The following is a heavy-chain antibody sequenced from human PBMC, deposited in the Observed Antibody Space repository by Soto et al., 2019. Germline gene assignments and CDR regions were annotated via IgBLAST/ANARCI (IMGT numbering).Heavy chain of an antibody. CDR2: TFPIFDRG. CDR1: GGNFSSYP. V-gene: IGHV1-69*05. CDR3: ARRNTRGYLRYFDS. J-gene: IGHJ4*02. D-gene: IGHD3-16*02. Sequence: SVKVACQASGGNFSSYPITWLRQSPGQGREWMGGTFPIFDRGNYAQKFQGRLTITTDKYTNTDYTEPSSLRYEDTAVYYCARRNTRGYLRYFDSWGQGSLVTVS.